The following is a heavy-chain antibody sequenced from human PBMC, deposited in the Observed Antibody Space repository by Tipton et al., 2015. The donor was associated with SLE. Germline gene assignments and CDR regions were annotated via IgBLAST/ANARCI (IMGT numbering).Heavy chain of an antibody. J-gene: IGHJ4*02. Sequence: TLSLTCAVYGGSFSGYYWSWIRQPRGKGLAWIGEINNSGSTNYNPSLKSRVTISVDTSKNQFSLKLSSVTAADTAVYYCARAYYDSSGRFDYWGQGTLVTVSS. D-gene: IGHD3-22*01. CDR1: GGSFSGYY. V-gene: IGHV4-34*01. CDR3: ARAYYDSSGRFDY. CDR2: INNSGST.